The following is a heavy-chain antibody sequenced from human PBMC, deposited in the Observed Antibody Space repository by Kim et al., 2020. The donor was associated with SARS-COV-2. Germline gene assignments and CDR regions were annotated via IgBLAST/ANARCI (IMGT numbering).Heavy chain of an antibody. V-gene: IGHV4-39*01. D-gene: IGHD1-26*01. CDR3: ARHSGRGYYFDY. Sequence: YYNPSLKSRVTISVDTSKNQFSLKLSSVTAADTAVYYCARHSGRGYYFDYWCQGTLVTVSS. J-gene: IGHJ4*02.